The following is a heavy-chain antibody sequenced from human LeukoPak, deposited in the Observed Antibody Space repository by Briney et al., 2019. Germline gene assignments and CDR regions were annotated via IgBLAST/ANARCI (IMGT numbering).Heavy chain of an antibody. Sequence: SETLSLTCTISGASISTGGFYWTWIRQPPGEGLEWIGYIYYTGSVDYNASLKSRLTISLYTSKNRFSLKLNSVTAADTAVYYCARDHSYYFGSQTSTLDVWGQGTAVTVSS. CDR2: IYYTGSV. CDR1: GASISTGGFY. D-gene: IGHD3-10*01. J-gene: IGHJ6*02. V-gene: IGHV4-31*03. CDR3: ARDHSYYFGSQTSTLDV.